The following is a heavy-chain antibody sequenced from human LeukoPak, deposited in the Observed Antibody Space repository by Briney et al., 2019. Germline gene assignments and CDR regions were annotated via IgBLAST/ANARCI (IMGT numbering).Heavy chain of an antibody. CDR3: AKAYHSGRITIFGVVTTDY. J-gene: IGHJ4*02. V-gene: IGHV3-23*01. Sequence: QSGGSLRLSCAASGFTFSSYAMSWVRQAPGKGLEWVSAISGSGGSTYYADSVKGRFTISRDNSKNTLYLQMNSLRAEDTAVYYCAKAYHSGRITIFGVVTTDYWGQGTLVTVSS. CDR1: GFTFSSYA. D-gene: IGHD3-3*01. CDR2: ISGSGGST.